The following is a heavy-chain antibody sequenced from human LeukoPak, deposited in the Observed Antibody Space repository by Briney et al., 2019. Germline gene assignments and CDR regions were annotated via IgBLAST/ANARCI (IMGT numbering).Heavy chain of an antibody. J-gene: IGHJ4*02. CDR2: IYYSGRT. V-gene: IGHV4-61*01. Sequence: PSEALSLTCTVSGGSISSSTYYWNWIRQPPGKGLEWIGYIYYSGRTNYNPSLKSRVTISVDTSKNQFSLKLSSVTAADTAVYYCVREMADGYNYVFDYWGQGTLVTVSS. D-gene: IGHD5-24*01. CDR1: GGSISSSTYY. CDR3: VREMADGYNYVFDY.